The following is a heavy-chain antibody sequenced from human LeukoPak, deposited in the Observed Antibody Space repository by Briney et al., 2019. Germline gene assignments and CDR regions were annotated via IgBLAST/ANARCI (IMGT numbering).Heavy chain of an antibody. CDR1: GLTFSYFS. V-gene: IGHV3-23*01. D-gene: IGHD1-7*01. CDR3: AKGDSNWDSWHNWFDS. CDR2: ITGSGSTK. J-gene: IGHJ5*01. Sequence: GGSLCLSCAAYGLTFSYFSGNWIRQPPGKGLEWVSTITGSGSTKYYPASMKGRFTISRDNSKNMLFLQMDSLRVEDTALYYCAKGDSNWDSWHNWFDSWGQGTLVTASS.